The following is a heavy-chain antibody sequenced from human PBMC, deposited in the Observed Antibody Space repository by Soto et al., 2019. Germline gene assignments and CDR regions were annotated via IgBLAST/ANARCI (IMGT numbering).Heavy chain of an antibody. CDR2: IYYSGST. D-gene: IGHD3-10*01. CDR3: ARMGAKYYGSGSYYHLYYYYGMDV. V-gene: IGHV4-31*03. CDR1: GGSISSGGYY. J-gene: IGHJ6*02. Sequence: TLSLTCTVSGGSISSGGYYWSWIRQHPGKGLEWIGYIYYSGSTCYNPSLKSRVTISVDTSKNQFSLKLSSVTAADTAVYYCARMGAKYYGSGSYYHLYYYYGMDVWGQGTTVTVS.